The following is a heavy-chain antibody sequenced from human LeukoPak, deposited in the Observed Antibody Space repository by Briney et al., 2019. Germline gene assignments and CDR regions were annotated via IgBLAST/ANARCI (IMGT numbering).Heavy chain of an antibody. D-gene: IGHD6-13*01. V-gene: IGHV4-61*01. CDR1: GASVSSASY. CDR2: IYNGVNT. J-gene: IGHJ4*02. CDR3: ARAGAEAAAGTPFDY. Sequence: PSETLSLTCTVSGASVSSASYWSWIRQPPGKGVEWIAHIYNGVNTNYNPSLKSRVTISVDTSKNQFSLKLSSVTAADTAVYYCARAGAEAAAGTPFDYWGQGTLVTVSS.